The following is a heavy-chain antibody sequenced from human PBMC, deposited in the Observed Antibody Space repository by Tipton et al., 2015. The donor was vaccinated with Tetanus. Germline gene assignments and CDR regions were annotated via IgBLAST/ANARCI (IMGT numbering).Heavy chain of an antibody. V-gene: IGHV4-4*07. CDR3: AREDVYYHDGSGFYAFDV. CDR1: GGSISNYY. D-gene: IGHD3-22*01. CDR2: IYVTGAT. Sequence: TLSLTCSVSGGSISNYYWNWIRQPAGKGLEWIGRIYVTGATNHSPALQSRVTMSIDRAKTPLSLTLPSVTAADAAMYYCAREDVYYHDGSGFYAFDVWGRGTMVAVSS. J-gene: IGHJ3*01.